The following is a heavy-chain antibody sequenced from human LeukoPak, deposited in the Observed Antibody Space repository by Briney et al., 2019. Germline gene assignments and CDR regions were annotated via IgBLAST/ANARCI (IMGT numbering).Heavy chain of an antibody. CDR3: ASGRTDIVVVPATLRNYYFDY. CDR2: IMPISGTA. V-gene: IGHV1-69*06. Sequence: GASVKVSCKASGYTFTGYYMHWVRQAPGQGLEWMGGIMPISGTANYAQKFQGRVTITADKPTNTAYMELSSLRSKDTAVYYCASGRTDIVVVPATLRNYYFDYWGQGTLVTVSS. J-gene: IGHJ4*02. CDR1: GYTFTGYY. D-gene: IGHD2-2*01.